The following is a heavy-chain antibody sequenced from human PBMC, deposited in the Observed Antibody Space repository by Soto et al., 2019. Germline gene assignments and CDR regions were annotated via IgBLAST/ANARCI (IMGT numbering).Heavy chain of an antibody. J-gene: IGHJ4*02. V-gene: IGHV3-48*02. CDR2: ITSNGTTV. CDR3: ARGSSNWAYYFDF. CDR1: GFTFSSYS. D-gene: IGHD6-13*01. Sequence: EVHLVESGGGLVQPGGSLRLSCAASGFTFSSYSLNWFRQAPGKGLEWVSYITSNGTTVYYADSVRGRFTISRDNAKNSLYLQMNSLRDDDTAVYYCARGSSNWAYYFDFWGQGTLVTVSS.